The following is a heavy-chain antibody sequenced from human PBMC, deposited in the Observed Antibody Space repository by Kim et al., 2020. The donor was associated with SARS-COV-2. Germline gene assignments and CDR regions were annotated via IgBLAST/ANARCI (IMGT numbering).Heavy chain of an antibody. J-gene: IGHJ6*02. Sequence: GGSLRLSCAASGFTFSDYYMSWVRQAPGKGLEWVSYIGSSGSPIYYSDSVKGRFTISRDNANNSLYLKMNSLRAEDAALYYCARTYRPGYYYGMDVWGQG. CDR3: ARTYRPGYYYGMDV. CDR2: IGSSGSPI. V-gene: IGHV3-11*01. CDR1: GFTFSDYY. D-gene: IGHD4-4*01.